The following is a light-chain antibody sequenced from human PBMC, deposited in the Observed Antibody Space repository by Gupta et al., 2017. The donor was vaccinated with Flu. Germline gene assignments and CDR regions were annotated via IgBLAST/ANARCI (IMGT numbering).Light chain of an antibody. CDR3: MQALQTPHT. Sequence: DIVMTQSPLSLPVTPGEPASISCRSSQSLLHSNGYNYLDWYLQKPGQSPQLLIYLRSNRASAVPDTFTASRSGTDFTLKISRVVAEDVGVSYSMQALQTPHTFGEGTKLGIK. V-gene: IGKV2-28*01. CDR1: QSLLHSNGYNY. CDR2: LRS. J-gene: IGKJ2*01.